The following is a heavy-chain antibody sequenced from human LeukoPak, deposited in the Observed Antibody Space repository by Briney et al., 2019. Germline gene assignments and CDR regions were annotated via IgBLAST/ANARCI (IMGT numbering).Heavy chain of an antibody. Sequence: PSETLSLTCTVSGGSISSSSYYWGWIRQPPGKGLEWIGSIYYSGSTYYNPSLKSRVTISVDTSKNQFSLKLSSVTAADTAVYYCARVSIAAAGTHAGYMDVWGKGTTVTVSS. J-gene: IGHJ6*03. CDR2: IYYSGST. V-gene: IGHV4-39*07. D-gene: IGHD6-13*01. CDR3: ARVSIAAAGTHAGYMDV. CDR1: GGSISSSSYY.